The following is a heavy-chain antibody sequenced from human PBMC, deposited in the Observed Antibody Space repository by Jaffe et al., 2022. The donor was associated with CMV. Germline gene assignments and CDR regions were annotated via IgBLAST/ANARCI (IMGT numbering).Heavy chain of an antibody. CDR2: IRSKANNYAT. V-gene: IGHV3-73*01. Sequence: EVQLVESGGGLVQPGGSLTLSCATSGFPFSGAAIHWVRQASGKGLEWIGRIRSKANNYATAYAASVTGRFTVSRDDSKNTAYLQMNTLKTEDSAVYYCTRLYYAASRSYYSWFDSWGQGTLVTVSS. CDR3: TRLYYAASRSYYSWFDS. CDR1: GFPFSGAA. J-gene: IGHJ5*01. D-gene: IGHD3-10*01.